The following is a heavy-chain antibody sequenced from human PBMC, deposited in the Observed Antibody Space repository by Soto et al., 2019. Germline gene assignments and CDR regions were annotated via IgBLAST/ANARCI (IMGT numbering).Heavy chain of an antibody. CDR2: INHSGGT. CDR1: GGSFSGYY. V-gene: IGHV4-34*01. J-gene: IGHJ5*02. CDR3: ARGQWELRFDP. Sequence: QVHLQQWGAGLLKPSETLSLTCAVYGGSFSGYYWSWVRQPPGKGLEWIGEINHSGGTNYNPSLKGRATISVDTFKNQFSLKLNSATAADTAIYFCARGQWELRFDPWGQGTLVTVSS. D-gene: IGHD1-26*01.